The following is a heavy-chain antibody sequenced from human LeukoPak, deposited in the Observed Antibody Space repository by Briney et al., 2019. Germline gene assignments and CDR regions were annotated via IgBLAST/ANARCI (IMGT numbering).Heavy chain of an antibody. D-gene: IGHD3-16*01. J-gene: IGHJ4*02. CDR3: AKDPLNYGPTYFDY. CDR1: GFTFTTYA. V-gene: IGHV3-23*01. Sequence: GGSLRLSCAASGFTFTTYAMSWVRQAPGKGLEWVSAISGRGGSTYYADSVKGRFTISRDNSKNTLYLQMNSLRAEDTAVYYCAKDPLNYGPTYFDYWGQGTLVTVSS. CDR2: ISGRGGST.